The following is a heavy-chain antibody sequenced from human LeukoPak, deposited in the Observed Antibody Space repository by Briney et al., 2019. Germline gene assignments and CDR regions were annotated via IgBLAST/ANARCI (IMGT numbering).Heavy chain of an antibody. V-gene: IGHV4-61*08. CDR2: IYYSGST. Sequence: SETLSLTCTVSGGSISSGGYYWSWIRQHPGKGLEWIGYIYYSGSTNYNPSLKSRVTISVDTSKNQFSLKLSSVTAADTAVYYCARDHVNAFDTWGQGTMVTVSS. J-gene: IGHJ3*02. CDR1: GGSISSGGYY. CDR3: ARDHVNAFDT.